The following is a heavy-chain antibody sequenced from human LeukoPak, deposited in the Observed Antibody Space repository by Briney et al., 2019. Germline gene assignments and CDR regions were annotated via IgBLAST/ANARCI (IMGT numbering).Heavy chain of an antibody. J-gene: IGHJ4*02. V-gene: IGHV1-2*02. CDR1: GYTFTGYY. CDR3: ARGLTVRSSGTFGY. D-gene: IGHD6-19*01. CDR2: INPNSGGT. Sequence: ASVKVSCKASGYTFTGYYMHWVRQAPGQGLEWMGWINPNSGGTNYAQKFQGRVTMTRNTSISTAYMELSSLRSEDTAVYYCARGLTVRSSGTFGYWGQGTLVTVSS.